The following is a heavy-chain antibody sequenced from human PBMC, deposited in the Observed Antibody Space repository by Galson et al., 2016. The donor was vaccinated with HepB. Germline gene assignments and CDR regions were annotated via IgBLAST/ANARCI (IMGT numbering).Heavy chain of an antibody. D-gene: IGHD1-26*01. J-gene: IGHJ4*02. CDR3: ARDQHGSYMPH. Sequence: ETLSLTCTVSGGSLSSDNYFWSWVRQPPGKGLEWIGFIQDTGNTNCNPSLKSRVTISIDRSKNQFSLKLSSVTAADTAVYYCARDQHGSYMPHWGLGTLVPVSS. CDR1: GGSLSSDNYF. V-gene: IGHV4-61*01. CDR2: IQDTGNT.